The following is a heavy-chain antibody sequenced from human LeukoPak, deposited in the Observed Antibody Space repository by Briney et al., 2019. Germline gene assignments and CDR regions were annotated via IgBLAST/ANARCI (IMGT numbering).Heavy chain of an antibody. J-gene: IGHJ4*02. Sequence: SETLSLTCAVYGGSFSGYYWSWIRQPPGKGLEWIGENNHSGSTNYNPSLKSRVTISVDPPKNQFSQQLSSVTAADTAVYYCARGGRTFGGVIVKVWGQGTLVTVSS. CDR3: ARGGRTFGGVIVKV. CDR1: GGSFSGYY. V-gene: IGHV4-34*01. D-gene: IGHD3-16*02. CDR2: NNHSGST.